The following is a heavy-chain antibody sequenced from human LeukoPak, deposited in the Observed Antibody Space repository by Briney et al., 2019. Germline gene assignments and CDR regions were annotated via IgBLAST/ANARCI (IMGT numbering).Heavy chain of an antibody. D-gene: IGHD3-22*01. V-gene: IGHV1-69*05. J-gene: IGHJ4*02. CDR3: ARSTYYYDSSGYYPMDY. Sequence: ASVKVSCKASGGTFSSYAISWVRQAPGQGLEWMGGIIPIFGTANYAQKFQGRVTITMDESTSTAYMELSSLRSEDTAVYYCARSTYYYDSSGYYPMDYWGQGTLVTVSS. CDR2: IIPIFGTA. CDR1: GGTFSSYA.